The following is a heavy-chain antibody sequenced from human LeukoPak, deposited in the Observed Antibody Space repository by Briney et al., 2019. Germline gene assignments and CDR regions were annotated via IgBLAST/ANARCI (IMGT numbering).Heavy chain of an antibody. D-gene: IGHD2-21*02. V-gene: IGHV4-59*02. J-gene: IGHJ5*02. CDR3: ARQTVVVPGLWFDP. CDR2: IHHTGNT. Sequence: PSETLSLTCSVSSGSVTTHWWNWIRQTPGKGLEWIGYIHHTGNTKYNPSLKSRVSMSVDTSKNHFSLKLTSVTPADTAVYYCARQTVVVPGLWFDPWGQGILVTVSS. CDR1: SGSVTTHW.